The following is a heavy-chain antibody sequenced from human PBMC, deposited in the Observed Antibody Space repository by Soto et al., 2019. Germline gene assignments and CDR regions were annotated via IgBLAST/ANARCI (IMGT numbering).Heavy chain of an antibody. Sequence: QVQLVQSGAEVKKPGASVKVSCKASGYTFTSYGISWVRQAPGQGLEWMGWISAYNGNTNYAQKLLGRVTMTTDTSTSTDYMELRSLRSDDTAVYYCAREVLRYFDWLLDWFDPWGQGTLVTVSS. D-gene: IGHD3-9*01. CDR1: GYTFTSYG. CDR3: AREVLRYFDWLLDWFDP. J-gene: IGHJ5*02. V-gene: IGHV1-18*01. CDR2: ISAYNGNT.